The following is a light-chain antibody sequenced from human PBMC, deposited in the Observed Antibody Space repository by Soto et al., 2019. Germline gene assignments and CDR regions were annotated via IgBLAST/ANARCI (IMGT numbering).Light chain of an antibody. J-gene: IGKJ1*01. CDR1: QSISSW. CDR3: QQYNDNWT. V-gene: IGKV1-5*03. CDR2: KAS. Sequence: DIQMTQSPSTLSASVGDRVTITCRASQSISSWLAWYKQKPGKAPKLLIYKASTLQSGGPSRFSGSGSGTEVTLAISSLQPDDSATYYCQQYNDNWTFGQGTKVEIK.